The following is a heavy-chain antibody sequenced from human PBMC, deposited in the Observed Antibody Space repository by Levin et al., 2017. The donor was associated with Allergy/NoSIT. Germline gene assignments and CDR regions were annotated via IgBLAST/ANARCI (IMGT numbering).Heavy chain of an antibody. Sequence: SETLSLTCTVSGDAVSGDSVTKYYWTWIRQPAGKGLEWIGRIFASGNVNYNPTLWSRITMSVDASKNQFSLLLRSVTAADSAVYFCTRFREIGDFDPQFYYGMDGWGQGIAVTVSS. V-gene: IGHV4-4*07. J-gene: IGHJ6*02. CDR1: GDSVTKYY. CDR3: TRFREIGDFDPQFYYGMDG. CDR2: IFASGNV. D-gene: IGHD3-9*01.